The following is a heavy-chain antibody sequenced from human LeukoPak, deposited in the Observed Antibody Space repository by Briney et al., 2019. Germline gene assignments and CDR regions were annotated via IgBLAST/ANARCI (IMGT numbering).Heavy chain of an antibody. CDR2: VNSDGTGT. CDR3: IRTLIVATSPYMDV. D-gene: IGHD5-12*01. V-gene: IGHV3-74*01. J-gene: IGHJ6*03. CDR1: GFTFSSYW. Sequence: QPGGSLRLSCAASGFTFSSYWMHWVRQAPGKGLVWVSRVNSDGTGTTYADSVEGRFTISRDNAKNTVYLQMHSLRAEDTAIYYCIRTLIVATSPYMDVWGEGTTVTVSS.